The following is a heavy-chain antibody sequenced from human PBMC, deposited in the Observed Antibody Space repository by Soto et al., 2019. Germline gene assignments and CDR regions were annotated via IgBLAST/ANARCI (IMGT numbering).Heavy chain of an antibody. CDR1: GYSITTNGYY. CDR3: ARSHYTYGLLIDY. CDR2: VYSTGST. V-gene: IGHV4-39*01. Sequence: SETLSLTCSVSGYSITTNGYYLGWIRQPPGKGLQWIGNVYSTGSTFSHPSLTSRVFISVDTSKNKFSLRLTSVTAADTAVYYCARSHYTYGLLIDYWGPGIMVTVSS. D-gene: IGHD2-8*01. J-gene: IGHJ4*02.